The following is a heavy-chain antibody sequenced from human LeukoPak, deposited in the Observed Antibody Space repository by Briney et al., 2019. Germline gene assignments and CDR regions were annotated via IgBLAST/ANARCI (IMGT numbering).Heavy chain of an antibody. CDR3: ARVPGREPSRLDY. CDR1: GFTFSDYY. J-gene: IGHJ4*02. CDR2: ISSSSSTI. V-gene: IGHV3-11*04. D-gene: IGHD1-26*01. Sequence: PGGSLRLSCAASGFTFSDYYMSWIRQAPGKGLEWVSYISSSSSTIYYADSVKGRFTISRDNAKNSLYLQMNSLRAEDTAVYYCARVPGREPSRLDYWGQGTLVTVSS.